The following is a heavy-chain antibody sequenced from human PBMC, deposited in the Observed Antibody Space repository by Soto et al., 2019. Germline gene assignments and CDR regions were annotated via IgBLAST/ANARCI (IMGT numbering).Heavy chain of an antibody. V-gene: IGHV3-23*01. CDR1: GVTFSSYA. Sequence: GGSLRLSSAASGVTFSSYAMSWVRQAPGKGLEWVSAISGSGGSTYYADSVKGRFTISRDNSKNTLYLQMNSLRAEDTAVYYCAKDRTIVVVVALATGVDWGQGTLVTVSS. J-gene: IGHJ4*02. CDR3: AKDRTIVVVVALATGVD. D-gene: IGHD2-15*01. CDR2: ISGSGGST.